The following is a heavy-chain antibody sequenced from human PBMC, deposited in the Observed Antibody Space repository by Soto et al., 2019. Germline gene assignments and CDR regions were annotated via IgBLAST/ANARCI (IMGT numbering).Heavy chain of an antibody. Sequence: QVQLVQSGAEVKKPGSSVKVSCKASGGTFSSYAISWVRQAPGQGLEWVGGIIPIFGTANYAQKFQGRVTITADESTSTAYMELSSLRSEDTAVYYCARGRVIAAAGTSIGAFDIWGQGTMVTVSS. V-gene: IGHV1-69*12. CDR1: GGTFSSYA. D-gene: IGHD6-13*01. CDR3: ARGRVIAAAGTSIGAFDI. CDR2: IIPIFGTA. J-gene: IGHJ3*02.